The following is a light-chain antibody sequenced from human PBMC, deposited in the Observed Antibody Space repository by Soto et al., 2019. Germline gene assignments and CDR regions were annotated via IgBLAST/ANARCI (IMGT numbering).Light chain of an antibody. J-gene: IGKJ1*01. CDR3: HQRSNWPPWT. CDR2: DAS. CDR1: QSVSSY. V-gene: IGKV3-11*01. Sequence: EIVLTQSPATLSLSPGERATLSCRASQSVSSYLAWYQQKPGQAPRLLIYDASNRATGIPARFSGSGSGTDFTLTISSLEPEDFAVYYCHQRSNWPPWTFGQGTKGEIK.